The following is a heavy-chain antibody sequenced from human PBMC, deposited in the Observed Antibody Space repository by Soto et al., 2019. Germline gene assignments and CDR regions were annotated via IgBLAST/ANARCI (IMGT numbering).Heavy chain of an antibody. J-gene: IGHJ4*02. D-gene: IGHD3-22*01. CDR3: ARVIYYDSSGYYNY. CDR1: GGTFSSYA. Sequence: SVKVSCKASGGTFSSYAISWVRQAPGQGLEWMGGIIPIFGTANYAQKFQGRVTITADESTSTAYMELSSLRSEDTAVYYCARVIYYDSSGYYNYWGQGTLVTVSS. CDR2: IIPIFGTA. V-gene: IGHV1-69*13.